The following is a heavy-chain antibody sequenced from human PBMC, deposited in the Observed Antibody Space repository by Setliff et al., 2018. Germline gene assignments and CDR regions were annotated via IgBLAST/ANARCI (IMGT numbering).Heavy chain of an antibody. CDR2: IYIGGSA. CDR3: ARVRWSQFRDAFDI. CDR1: GGSISSYY. D-gene: IGHD2-21*01. J-gene: IGHJ3*02. V-gene: IGHV4-4*07. Sequence: SETLSLTCTVSGGSISSYYWSWIRQPAGKGLGWIGHIYIGGSANYNPSLKSRVTISMDTSKNQFSLNLSSVTAADTAVYYCARVRWSQFRDAFDIWGQGTMVTVSS.